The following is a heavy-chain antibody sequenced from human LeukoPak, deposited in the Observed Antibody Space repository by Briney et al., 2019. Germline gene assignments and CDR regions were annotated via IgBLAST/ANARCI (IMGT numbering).Heavy chain of an antibody. CDR1: GLTVSTTS. CDR2: ILDDSRI. CDR3: GSYRRAYDV. Sequence: GGSLRLSCAASGLTVSTTSMTWVRQAPGKGLEWVSDILDDSRIYYADSVKGRFTISRDHSQNKVNLQMDNLRAEDAAIYYCGSYRRAYDVWGQGTVVTVAS. D-gene: IGHD1-26*01. J-gene: IGHJ3*01. V-gene: IGHV3-53*01.